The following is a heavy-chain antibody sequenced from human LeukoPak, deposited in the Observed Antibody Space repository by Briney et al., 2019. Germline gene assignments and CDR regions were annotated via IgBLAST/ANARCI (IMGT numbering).Heavy chain of an antibody. J-gene: IGHJ4*02. D-gene: IGHD5-18*01. V-gene: IGHV4-34*01. CDR3: ARKGDVDTAMAGEFDY. Sequence: SETLSLTCAGYGGSFSGYYWSWIRQPPGKGLEWIGEINHSGSTNYNPSLKSRVTISVDTSKNQFSLKLSSVTAADTAVYYCARKGDVDTAMAGEFDYWGQGTLVTVSS. CDR2: INHSGST. CDR1: GGSFSGYY.